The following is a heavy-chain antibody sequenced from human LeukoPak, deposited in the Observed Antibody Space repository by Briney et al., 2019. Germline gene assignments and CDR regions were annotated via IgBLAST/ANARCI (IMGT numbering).Heavy chain of an antibody. CDR3: ARDMTDWLFDP. D-gene: IGHD3-9*01. J-gene: IGHJ5*02. CDR1: GGSISSGGYY. Sequence: EPSETLSLTCTVSGGSISSGGYYWSWIRQHPGKGLEWIGYIYYSGSTHYNPSLKSRVTISVDTSKNQFSLKLSSVTAADTAVYYCARDMTDWLFDPWGQGTLVTVSS. CDR2: IYYSGST. V-gene: IGHV4-31*03.